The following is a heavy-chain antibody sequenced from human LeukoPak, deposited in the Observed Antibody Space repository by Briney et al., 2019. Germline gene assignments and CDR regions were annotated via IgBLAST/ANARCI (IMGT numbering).Heavy chain of an antibody. D-gene: IGHD1-1*01. CDR1: GGSISSSTYY. J-gene: IGHJ4*02. V-gene: IGHV4-39*02. CDR2: IYYSGST. CDR3: ARDRGVTTRPRGYFDF. Sequence: PSETLSLTCTVSGGSISSSTYYWGWIRQPPGKGLEWIGSIYYSGSTYYNPSLKSRVTISVDTSKNQFSLKVNSVTAADTAVYYCARDRGVTTRPRGYFDFWGQGTLVTVSS.